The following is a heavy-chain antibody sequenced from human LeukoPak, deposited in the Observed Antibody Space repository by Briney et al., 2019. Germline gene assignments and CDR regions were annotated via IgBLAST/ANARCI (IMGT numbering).Heavy chain of an antibody. CDR1: GGSISSSSYY. D-gene: IGHD7-27*01. J-gene: IGHJ4*02. CDR2: IYYSGRT. V-gene: IGHV4-39*07. Sequence: SETLSLTCTVSGGSISSSSYYWGWIRQPPGKGLEWIGYIYYSGRTYYNPSLKSRVTISVDTSKNQFSLKLSSVPAADTAVYYCASRKLGTDYWGQGTLVTVSS. CDR3: ASRKLGTDY.